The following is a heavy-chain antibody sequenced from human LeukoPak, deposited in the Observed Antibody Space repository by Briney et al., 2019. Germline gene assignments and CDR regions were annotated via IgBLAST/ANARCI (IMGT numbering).Heavy chain of an antibody. Sequence: SQTLSLTCTVSGGSISSGDYYWSWIRQPPGKGLEWIGYIYYSGSTYYNPSLKSRVTISVDTSKNQFSLKLSSVTAADTAVYYCASFPVAVAGTGGKIVDYWGQGTLVTVSS. CDR3: ASFPVAVAGTGGKIVDY. CDR2: IYYSGST. V-gene: IGHV4-30-4*01. J-gene: IGHJ4*02. D-gene: IGHD6-19*01. CDR1: GGSISSGDYY.